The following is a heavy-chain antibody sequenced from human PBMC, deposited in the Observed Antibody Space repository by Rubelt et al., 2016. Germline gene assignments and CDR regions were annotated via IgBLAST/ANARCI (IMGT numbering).Heavy chain of an antibody. CDR2: VYYSGSA. V-gene: IGHV4-59*01. CDR3: ARDTTKYYFDY. D-gene: IGHD1-14*01. J-gene: IGHJ4*02. CDR1: GGSISSYY. Sequence: QVQLQESGPGLVKPSETLSLTCAVSGGSISSYYWSWIRQPPGKGLEWIGYVYYSGSANYNPSLKSLVTITVDTSKNQFSLKLSAVTASDTAVDYCARDTTKYYFDYWGQGTLVTVSS.